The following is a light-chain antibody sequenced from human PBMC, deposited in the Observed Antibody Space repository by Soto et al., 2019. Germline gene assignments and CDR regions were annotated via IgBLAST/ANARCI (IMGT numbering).Light chain of an antibody. CDR1: QGITNY. Sequence: DIQMTQSPSSLSASVGDRVTITCRASQGITNYLAWYQQKPGKVPKLLIYAASTLQSGVPSRFSDSGSGTDFTLTINSLQPEDVASYYCQKYNSAPWTFGQGTKVEI. CDR3: QKYNSAPWT. CDR2: AAS. J-gene: IGKJ1*01. V-gene: IGKV1-27*01.